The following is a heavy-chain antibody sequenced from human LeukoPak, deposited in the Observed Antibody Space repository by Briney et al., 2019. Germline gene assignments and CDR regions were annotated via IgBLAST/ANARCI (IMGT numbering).Heavy chain of an antibody. CDR2: IHTSGIT. V-gene: IGHV4-4*07. J-gene: IGHJ3*02. CDR3: AGDFSSSWYAFDI. Sequence: SETLSLTCTVSGGSITPYYYYWIRQPAGKGLEYIGRIHTSGITNYNPSLKSRVTISVDKSNNYFSLKLISVTAADTAVYYCAGDFSSSWYAFDIWGQGTMVIVSS. D-gene: IGHD6-13*01. CDR1: GGSITPYY.